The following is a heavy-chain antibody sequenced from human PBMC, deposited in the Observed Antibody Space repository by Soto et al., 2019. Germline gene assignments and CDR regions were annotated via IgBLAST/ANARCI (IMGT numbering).Heavy chain of an antibody. CDR2: ISHSGST. CDR3: AISYITNDAFDI. V-gene: IGHV4-34*01. CDR1: SGPFSGYY. J-gene: IGHJ3*02. D-gene: IGHD1-1*01. Sequence: QVQLPQWSAGLLKPSATLSLTCAVSSGPFSGYYWSWIRQSPGQGLEWIGEISHSGSTNYNPSNKSRVTISVDTSKNHFALKFSSVTAADTAVYYCAISYITNDAFDIWGQGTLVTVSS.